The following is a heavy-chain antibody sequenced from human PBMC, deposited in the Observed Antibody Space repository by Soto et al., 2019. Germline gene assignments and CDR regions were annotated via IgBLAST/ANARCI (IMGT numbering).Heavy chain of an antibody. Sequence: GGSLRLSCAASGFTFSTYAMAWVRQAPGKGLEWVAVISYDGSNKYYADSVKGRFTISRDNSKNTLYLQMNSLRAEDTAVYYCAKDTRYGSAMTYYYYGMDVWGQGTTVTVSS. CDR2: ISYDGSNK. V-gene: IGHV3-30*18. D-gene: IGHD3-10*01. J-gene: IGHJ6*02. CDR1: GFTFSTYA. CDR3: AKDTRYGSAMTYYYYGMDV.